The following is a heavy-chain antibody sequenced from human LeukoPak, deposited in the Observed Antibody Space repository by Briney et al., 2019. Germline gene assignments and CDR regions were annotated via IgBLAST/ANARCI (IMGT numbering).Heavy chain of an antibody. V-gene: IGHV4-4*09. Sequence: SETLSLTCTVSGGSISSYYWSWIRQPPGKGLEWIGYIYTSGSTNYNPSLKSRVTISVDASKDQVSLKVSSVTAADTAVYYCARAPTKIYYYMDVWGKGTTVTVSS. CDR1: GGSISSYY. D-gene: IGHD5-24*01. CDR2: IYTSGST. CDR3: ARAPTKIYYYMDV. J-gene: IGHJ6*03.